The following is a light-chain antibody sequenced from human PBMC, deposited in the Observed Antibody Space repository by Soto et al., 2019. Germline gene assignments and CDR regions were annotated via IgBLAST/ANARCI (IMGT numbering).Light chain of an antibody. V-gene: IGKV1-39*01. CDR3: QQSYSTLSTT. CDR2: AAS. Sequence: DIQMTQSPSSLSASVGDRVTITCRASQSISSYLNCYQQKPGKAPKLLIYAASSLQSGVPSRFSGSGSGTDFTLTISCLQPEDFATYYCQQSYSTLSTTFGQGARLEI. CDR1: QSISSY. J-gene: IGKJ5*01.